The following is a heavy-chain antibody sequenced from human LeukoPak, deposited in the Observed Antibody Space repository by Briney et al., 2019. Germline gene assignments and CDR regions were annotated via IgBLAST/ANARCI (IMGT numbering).Heavy chain of an antibody. V-gene: IGHV3-23*01. CDR1: GFTFSSYA. CDR2: ISGSGGST. Sequence: GGSLRLSCAASGFTFSSYAMSWVRQAPGKGLEWVSAISGSGGSTYYADSVKGRFTISRDNAKNSLYLQMNSLRAEDTAVYYCARRGGLYYYYYMDVWGKGTTVTVSS. CDR3: ARRGGLYYYYYMDV. J-gene: IGHJ6*03.